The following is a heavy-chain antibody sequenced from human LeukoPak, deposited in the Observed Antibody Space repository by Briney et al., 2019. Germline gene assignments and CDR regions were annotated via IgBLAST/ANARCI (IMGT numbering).Heavy chain of an antibody. Sequence: SGGSLRLYCTASGFTFGDYAMSWFRQAPGKGLEWVGFIRSKAYGGTTEYAASVKGRFTISRDDSKSIAYLQMNSLKTEDTAVYYCTRVGIQLWLQFDNWGQGTLVTVSS. D-gene: IGHD5-18*01. CDR3: TRVGIQLWLQFDN. CDR2: IRSKAYGGTT. J-gene: IGHJ4*02. V-gene: IGHV3-49*03. CDR1: GFTFGDYA.